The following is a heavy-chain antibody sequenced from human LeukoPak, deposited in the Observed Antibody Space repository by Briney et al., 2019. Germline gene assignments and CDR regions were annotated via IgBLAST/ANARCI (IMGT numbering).Heavy chain of an antibody. Sequence: SETLSLTCAVYGGSFSGYYWSWIRQPPGKGLEWIGEINHSGSTNYNPSLKSRVTISVDTSKNQFSLKLSSVTAADTAVYYCARRAVGDYDYVWGSYRYPYYFDYWGQGTLVTVSS. CDR2: INHSGST. J-gene: IGHJ4*02. D-gene: IGHD3-16*02. V-gene: IGHV4-34*01. CDR3: ARRAVGDYDYVWGSYRYPYYFDY. CDR1: GGSFSGYY.